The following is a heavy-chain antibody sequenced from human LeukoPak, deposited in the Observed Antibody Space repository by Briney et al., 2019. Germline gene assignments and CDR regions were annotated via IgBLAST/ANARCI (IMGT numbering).Heavy chain of an antibody. D-gene: IGHD2-15*01. J-gene: IGHJ3*02. V-gene: IGHV4-59*01. CDR2: IYYSGST. Sequence: SESLSLTCTVSGGSISSYHWNWMRQPPGKGLEWIGYIYYSGSTNYNPSLKSRVTISVDTSKNQFSLRLNSLTAADTAVYFCAREWVPGWYHAFDIWGQGKMVTVS. CDR1: GGSISSYH. CDR3: AREWVPGWYHAFDI.